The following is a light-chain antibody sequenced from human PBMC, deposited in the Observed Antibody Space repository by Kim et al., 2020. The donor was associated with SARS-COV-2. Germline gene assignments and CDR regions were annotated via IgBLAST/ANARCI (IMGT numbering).Light chain of an antibody. CDR1: NLGDKN. Sequence: SYELTQPPSVSVSPGQTASITCSGNNLGDKNACWYHQKPGQSPVLVIYQDTKRPSGIPERFSGSNSGNTATLTISGTQAMDEADYYCQAWDSSTVVFGGGTKLTVL. V-gene: IGLV3-1*01. CDR3: QAWDSSTVV. CDR2: QDT. J-gene: IGLJ2*01.